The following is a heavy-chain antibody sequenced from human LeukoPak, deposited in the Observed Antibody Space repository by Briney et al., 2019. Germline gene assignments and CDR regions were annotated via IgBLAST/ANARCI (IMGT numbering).Heavy chain of an antibody. J-gene: IGHJ4*02. V-gene: IGHV3-74*01. Sequence: PGGSLRLSCAASGFTFSNYWMHWVRQAPGKGLVWISHINSDGSDTTYADSVKGRFTISRDNVKNTLYLQMNSLRDEDTAVYYCARPHYYYDSSGYYYVDYFDYWGQGTLVTVSS. CDR3: ARPHYYYDSSGYYYVDYFDY. D-gene: IGHD3-22*01. CDR1: GFTFSNYW. CDR2: INSDGSDT.